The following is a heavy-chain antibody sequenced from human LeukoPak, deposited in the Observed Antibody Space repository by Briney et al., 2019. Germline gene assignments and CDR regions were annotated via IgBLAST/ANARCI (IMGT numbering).Heavy chain of an antibody. CDR2: IYYDEST. Sequence: SETLSLTCTVSGGSISSTSYYWAWIRQPPGRGLEWIGSIYYDESTYYNPSLKSRVTISVDTSKNQFSLKLNSVTAADTAVYYCARRRIVDTIDYVCQETTVTVSS. CDR3: ARRRIVDTIDY. D-gene: IGHD5-12*01. CDR1: GGSISSTSYY. V-gene: IGHV4-39*01. J-gene: IGHJ4*02.